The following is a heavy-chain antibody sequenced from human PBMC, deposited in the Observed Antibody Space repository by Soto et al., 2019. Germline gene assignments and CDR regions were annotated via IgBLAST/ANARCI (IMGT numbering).Heavy chain of an antibody. CDR1: GGTFSSYA. V-gene: IGHV1-69*13. Sequence: GASVKVSCKASGGTFSSYAISWVRQAPGQGLEWMGGIIPIFGTANYAQKFQGRVTITADESTSTAYMELSSLRSEDTAVYYCARDQSLFDSYYYGMDVWGQGTTVTVYS. CDR3: ARDQSLFDSYYYGMDV. D-gene: IGHD3-3*01. CDR2: IIPIFGTA. J-gene: IGHJ6*02.